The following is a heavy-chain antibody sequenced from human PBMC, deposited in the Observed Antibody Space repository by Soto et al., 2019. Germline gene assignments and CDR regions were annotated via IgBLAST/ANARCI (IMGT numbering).Heavy chain of an antibody. D-gene: IGHD6-6*01. V-gene: IGHV3-53*01. CDR3: ARVWQPVHYVMDV. Sequence: GGSLRLSCAASGFAVSINYMSLVRKAPGKGLEWVSVLYTGGRTEYADSVKGRFTISRENSKNTLYLQMKSLRAEDTAVYYCARVWQPVHYVMDVWGQATMVTFSS. CDR1: GFAVSINY. J-gene: IGHJ6*02. CDR2: LYTGGRT.